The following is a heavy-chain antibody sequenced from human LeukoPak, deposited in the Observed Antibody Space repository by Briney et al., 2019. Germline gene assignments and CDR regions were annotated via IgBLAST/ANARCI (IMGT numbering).Heavy chain of an antibody. CDR2: ISSRSTTI. Sequence: GGSLRLSCGASGFTFSSYGMSWVRQAPGKGLEWVSYISSRSTTIYYADSVKGRFTISRDNAKNSLYLQMNSLRAEDTAVYYCARGTGIVGATVWGQGTLVTVSS. CDR1: GFTFSSYG. V-gene: IGHV3-48*01. D-gene: IGHD1-26*01. CDR3: ARGTGIVGATV. J-gene: IGHJ1*01.